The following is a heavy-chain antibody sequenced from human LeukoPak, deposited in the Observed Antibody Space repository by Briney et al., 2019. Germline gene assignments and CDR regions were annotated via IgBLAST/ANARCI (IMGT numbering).Heavy chain of an antibody. Sequence: GGSLRLSCAASGFTFSAYGMHWVRQAPGKGLEWVAVISFDGSNQFYADSVKGRFTISRDNSKNTLFLHMSSLRPEDTAVYYCAKVVAPGTHYFDYWGQGTLVTVSS. V-gene: IGHV3-30*18. J-gene: IGHJ4*02. CDR2: ISFDGSNQ. CDR3: AKVVAPGTHYFDY. D-gene: IGHD6-13*01. CDR1: GFTFSAYG.